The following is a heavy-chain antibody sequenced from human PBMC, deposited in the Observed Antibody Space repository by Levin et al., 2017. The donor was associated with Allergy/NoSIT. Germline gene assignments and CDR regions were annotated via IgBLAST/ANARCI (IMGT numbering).Heavy chain of an antibody. Sequence: GESLKISCAASGFTFSSYGMHWVRQAPGKGLEWVAVIWFDGSYTFYADSVKGRFTVSRDTSKNTLYLQMNSLRAEDTAVYYCARDRFDCSGGSCYSGTVFDCWGQGTLVTVSS. V-gene: IGHV3-33*01. J-gene: IGHJ4*02. CDR1: GFTFSSYG. CDR3: ARDRFDCSGGSCYSGTVFDC. D-gene: IGHD2-15*01. CDR2: IWFDGSYT.